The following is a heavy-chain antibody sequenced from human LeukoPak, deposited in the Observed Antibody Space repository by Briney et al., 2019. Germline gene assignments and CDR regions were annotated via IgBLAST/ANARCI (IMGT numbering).Heavy chain of an antibody. D-gene: IGHD4-11*01. J-gene: IGHJ1*01. CDR3: ARDSGTVTTAPYFQH. V-gene: IGHV3-64*01. Sequence: PGGSLRLSCAASGFTFSSYAMHWVRQAPGKGLEYVSAISSNGGSTYYANSVKGRFTISRDNSRNTLYLQMGSLRAEDMAVYYCARDSGTVTTAPYFQHWGQGTLVTVSS. CDR1: GFTFSSYA. CDR2: ISSNGGST.